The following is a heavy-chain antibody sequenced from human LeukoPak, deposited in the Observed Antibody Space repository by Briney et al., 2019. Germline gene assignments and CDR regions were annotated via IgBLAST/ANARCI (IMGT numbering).Heavy chain of an antibody. CDR1: GFTFSTYG. J-gene: IGHJ4*02. CDR2: IRYDGSNE. Sequence: PGGSLRLSCAASGFTFSTYGMHWVRQAPGKGREWVAFIRYDGSNENYTDSVKGRFTISRDNSKNTVYLQMNSLRTEDTAIYYCTKVMEQQLVSTDYWGQGTLVTVSS. D-gene: IGHD6-6*01. CDR3: TKVMEQQLVSTDY. V-gene: IGHV3-30*02.